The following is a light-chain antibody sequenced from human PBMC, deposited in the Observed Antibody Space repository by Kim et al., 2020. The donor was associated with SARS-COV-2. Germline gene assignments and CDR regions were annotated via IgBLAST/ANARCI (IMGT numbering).Light chain of an antibody. J-gene: IGKJ1*01. CDR1: QSVSSN. CDR3: KQYNNWPS. Sequence: EIVMTQSPATLSVSPGERATLSCRASQSVSSNLAWYQQKPGQAPRLLIYGASTRATGIPARFSGSGSGTEFTLTISSLQSEDFAVYYCKQYNNWPSFGQVTRVVIK. CDR2: GAS. V-gene: IGKV3-15*01.